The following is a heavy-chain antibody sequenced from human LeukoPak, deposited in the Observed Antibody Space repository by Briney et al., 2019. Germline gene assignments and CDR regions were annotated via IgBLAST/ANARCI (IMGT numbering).Heavy chain of an antibody. V-gene: IGHV3-30*02. Sequence: GGSLRLSCAASGFTFNAYGMHWIRQAPGKGLEWVAFLQDDGRNEVYGDSVKGRFTISRDNSKNTLYLQMDSLTPADTAVYYCAKDVVGQQWPENYWGQGTLVTVSS. CDR1: GFTFNAYG. J-gene: IGHJ4*02. CDR3: AKDVVGQQWPENY. D-gene: IGHD6-19*01. CDR2: LQDDGRNE.